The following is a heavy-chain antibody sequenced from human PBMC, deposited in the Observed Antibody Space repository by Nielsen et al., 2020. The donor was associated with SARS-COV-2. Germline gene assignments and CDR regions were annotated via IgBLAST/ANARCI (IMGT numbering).Heavy chain of an antibody. J-gene: IGHJ4*02. D-gene: IGHD4-17*01. CDR2: INPNSGGT. CDR3: ARVTTVPTGPVDY. CDR1: GYTFSSYG. Sequence: ASVKVSCKTSGYTFSSYGITWVRQAPGQGLEWMGRINPNSGGTNYAQKFQGRVTMTRDTSISTAYMELSRLRSDDTAVYYCARVTTVPTGPVDYWGQGTLVTVSS. V-gene: IGHV1-2*06.